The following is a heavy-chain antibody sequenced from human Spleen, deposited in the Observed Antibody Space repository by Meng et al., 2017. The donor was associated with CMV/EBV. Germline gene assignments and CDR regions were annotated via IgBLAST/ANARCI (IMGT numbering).Heavy chain of an antibody. CDR1: GYRFSNYW. CDR3: ATSSGFGPGGAYDV. D-gene: IGHD1-14*01. V-gene: IGHV5-51*01. CDR2: IYPGDSDT. J-gene: IGHJ3*01. Sequence: KVSCKGSGYRFSNYWIGWVRQMSGKGLEWMGIIYPGDSDTRYSPSFQGHVTITADKSISTAYLQWSSLKASDTAIYYCATSSGFGPGGAYDVWGRGTVVTVSS.